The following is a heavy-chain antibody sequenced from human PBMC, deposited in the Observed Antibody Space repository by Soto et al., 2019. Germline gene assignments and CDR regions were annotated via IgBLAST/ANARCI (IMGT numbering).Heavy chain of an antibody. J-gene: IGHJ6*02. V-gene: IGHV3-30*18. D-gene: IGHD1-7*01. CDR2: ISYDGSNK. Sequence: GGSLRLSCAASGFTFSSYGMHWVRQAPGKGLEWVAVISYDGSNKYYADSVKGRFTISRDNSKNTLYLQMNSLRAEDTAVYYCAKDRQVTGPTRYYYGMDVWGQGPKVTVYS. CDR1: GFTFSSYG. CDR3: AKDRQVTGPTRYYYGMDV.